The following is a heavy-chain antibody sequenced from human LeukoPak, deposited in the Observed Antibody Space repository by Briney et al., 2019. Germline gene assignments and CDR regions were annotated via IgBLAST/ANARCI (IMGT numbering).Heavy chain of an antibody. Sequence: ASVKVSCKASGYTFTSYGISWVRQAPGQRLEWMGWVNTGNGDTTYSQKFQGRVTVSRDTSASTAYMELSSLRSEDTAVYYCARVEYCSSTSCHPFDYWGQGALVTVSS. V-gene: IGHV1-3*04. J-gene: IGHJ4*02. D-gene: IGHD2-2*01. CDR2: VNTGNGDT. CDR3: ARVEYCSSTSCHPFDY. CDR1: GYTFTSYG.